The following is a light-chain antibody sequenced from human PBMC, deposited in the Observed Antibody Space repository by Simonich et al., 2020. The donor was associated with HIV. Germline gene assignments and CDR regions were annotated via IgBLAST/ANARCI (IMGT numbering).Light chain of an antibody. Sequence: EIVMTQSPATLSVSPGERATLSCRASQSVSSYLAWYQKKPGQAPRLLIYDASNRATGIPARFSGSGSGTDFTLTISSLEPEDFAVYYCQQYNKWPYTFGQGTKLEIK. CDR3: QQYNKWPYT. CDR2: DAS. J-gene: IGKJ2*01. CDR1: QSVSSY. V-gene: IGKV3-11*01.